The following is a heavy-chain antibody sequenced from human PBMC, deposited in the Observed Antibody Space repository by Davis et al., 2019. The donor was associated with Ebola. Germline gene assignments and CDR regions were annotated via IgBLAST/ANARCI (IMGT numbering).Heavy chain of an antibody. Sequence: GGSLRLSCAASGFTFDDYTMHCVRHAPGKGLEWVSLISWDGGSTYYADSVKGRFTISRDNSKNSLYLQMNSLRTEDTALYYCAKGHQDYGMDVWGQGTTVTVSS. J-gene: IGHJ6*02. CDR3: AKGHQDYGMDV. CDR2: ISWDGGST. CDR1: GFTFDDYT. V-gene: IGHV3-43*01.